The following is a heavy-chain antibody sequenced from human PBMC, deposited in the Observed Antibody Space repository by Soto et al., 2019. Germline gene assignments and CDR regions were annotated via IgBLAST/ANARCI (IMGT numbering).Heavy chain of an antibody. CDR2: INPNSGGT. CDR1: GYTFTGYY. J-gene: IGHJ4*02. Sequence: GASVKVSCKASGYTFTGYYMHWVRQAPGQGLEWMGWINPNSGGTNYAQKFQGRVTMTRDTSISTAYMELSSLTTEDTAMYYCARDWETSATGLIDSWGQGTLVTVSS. V-gene: IGHV1-2*02. D-gene: IGHD3-9*01. CDR3: ARDWETSATGLIDS.